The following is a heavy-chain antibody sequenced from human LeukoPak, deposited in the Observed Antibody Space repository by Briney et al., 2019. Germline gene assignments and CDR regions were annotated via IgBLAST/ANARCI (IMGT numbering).Heavy chain of an antibody. D-gene: IGHD4-23*01. J-gene: IGHJ4*02. CDR1: GGSISSYY. Sequence: SETLSLTCTVSGGSISSYYWSWIRQPPGKGLEWIGYIYYSGSTNYNPSLESRVTISVDTSKNQFSLKLSSVTAADTAVYYCAKYGSNAHDYWGQGTLVTVSS. CDR3: AKYGSNAHDY. CDR2: IYYSGST. V-gene: IGHV4-59*12.